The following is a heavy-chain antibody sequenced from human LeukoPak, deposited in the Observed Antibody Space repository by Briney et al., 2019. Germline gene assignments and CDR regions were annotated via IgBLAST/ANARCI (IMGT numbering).Heavy chain of an antibody. CDR1: GFTFSSFA. J-gene: IGHJ3*02. CDR3: AVVTISDARNALEI. Sequence: GGSLRLSCAASGFTFSSFAMTWVRQAPGEGLEWVSTISGSGGSTNYAGSVKGRFTISRDNAKSTLYLQMNSLRAEDTAVYYCAVVTISDARNALEIWGEGTMVTACS. V-gene: IGHV3-23*01. CDR2: ISGSGGST. D-gene: IGHD5-24*01.